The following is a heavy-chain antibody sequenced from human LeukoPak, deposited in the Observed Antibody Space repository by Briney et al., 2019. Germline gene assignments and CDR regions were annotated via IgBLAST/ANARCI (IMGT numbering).Heavy chain of an antibody. CDR3: AREAAGYGDSLYYFDY. D-gene: IGHD4-17*01. V-gene: IGHV3-30*04. Sequence: PGGSLRLSCAASGFTFSSYAMHWVRQAPGKGLEWVAVISYDGSNKYYADSVKGRFTISRDNSKNTLYLQMNSLRAEDTAVYYCAREAAGYGDSLYYFDYWGQGTLVTVSS. J-gene: IGHJ4*02. CDR1: GFTFSSYA. CDR2: ISYDGSNK.